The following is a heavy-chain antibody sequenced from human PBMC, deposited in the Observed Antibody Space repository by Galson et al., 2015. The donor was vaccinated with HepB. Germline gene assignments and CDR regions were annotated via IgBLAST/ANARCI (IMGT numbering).Heavy chain of an antibody. CDR1: GFSFSSYS. D-gene: IGHD2-15*01. J-gene: IGHJ5*02. CDR3: ATGGGVESFDP. CDR2: ISSSSNYI. V-gene: IGHV3-21*04. Sequence: SLRLSCAASGFSFSSYSMNWVRQAPGKGLEWVSSISSSSNYIYYADSVKGRFTISRDNAKNSLYLQMNSLRVEDTAVYYCATGGGVESFDPWGQGTLVTVSS.